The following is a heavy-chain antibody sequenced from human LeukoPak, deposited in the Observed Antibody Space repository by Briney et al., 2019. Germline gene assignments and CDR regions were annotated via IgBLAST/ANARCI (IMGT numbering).Heavy chain of an antibody. CDR3: ARASSSSWFYT. J-gene: IGHJ5*02. CDR2: VYYPGST. D-gene: IGHD2-2*01. V-gene: IGHV4-31*03. Sequence: SETLSLTCSVSGVSISSGGNYWGWLRQLPGKGLEWIAYVYYPGSTYYNPSLKSRVTISVDTSKNQFSLDLTSVTAADTAVYYCARASSSSWFYTWGQGALVTVSS. CDR1: GVSISSGGNY.